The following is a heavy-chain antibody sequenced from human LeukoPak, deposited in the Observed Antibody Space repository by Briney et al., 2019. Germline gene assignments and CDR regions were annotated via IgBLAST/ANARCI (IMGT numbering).Heavy chain of an antibody. CDR3: ARDQHLYYYDSRGYFDY. J-gene: IGHJ4*02. CDR1: GYTFTSYA. CDR2: INAGNGNT. V-gene: IGHV1-3*01. D-gene: IGHD3-22*01. Sequence: ASVKVSRKASGYTFTSYAMHWVRQAPGQRLEWMGWINAGNGNTKYSQKFQGRVTITRDTSASTAYMELSSLRSEDTAVYYCARDQHLYYYDSRGYFDYWGQGTLVTVSS.